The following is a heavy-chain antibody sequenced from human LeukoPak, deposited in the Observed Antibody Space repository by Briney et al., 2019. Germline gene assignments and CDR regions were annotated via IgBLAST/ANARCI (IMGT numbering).Heavy chain of an antibody. CDR3: ARVAQWGTAMDNPYLAFDI. CDR1: GGSISSYY. Sequence: SETLSLTCTVSGGSISSYYWSWIRQPPGKGLEWIGYIYYSGSTNYNPSLKSRVTISVDTSKNQFSLKLSSVTAADTAVYYWARVAQWGTAMDNPYLAFDIWGQGTMVTVSS. J-gene: IGHJ3*02. D-gene: IGHD5-18*01. V-gene: IGHV4-59*01. CDR2: IYYSGST.